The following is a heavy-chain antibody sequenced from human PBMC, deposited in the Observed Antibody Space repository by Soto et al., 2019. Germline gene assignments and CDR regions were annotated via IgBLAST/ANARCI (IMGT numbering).Heavy chain of an antibody. Sequence: DRTLVNARQTLTMTCVFSGFSLSTTGECAAWIRQPPGKALECLALMYCNDYTCYSTSLTSRLLVTKDTSKYRVVLTMSNIDPVDKATSFCAHRSALTPYGTSGYIFEYWG. CDR1: GFSLSTTGEC. D-gene: IGHD3-22*01. CDR3: AHRSALTPYGTSGYIFEY. V-gene: IGHV2-5*01. CDR2: MYCNDYT. J-gene: IGHJ4*01.